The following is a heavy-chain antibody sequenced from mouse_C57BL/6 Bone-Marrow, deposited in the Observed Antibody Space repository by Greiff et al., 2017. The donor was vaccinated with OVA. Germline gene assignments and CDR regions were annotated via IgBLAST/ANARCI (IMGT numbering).Heavy chain of an antibody. J-gene: IGHJ4*01. V-gene: IGHV5-16*01. CDR1: GFTFSDYY. Sequence: EVKLMESEGGLVQPGSSMKLSCTASGFTFSDYYMAWVRQVPEKGLEWVANINYDGSSTYYLDSLKSRFIISRDNAKNILYLQMSSLKSEDTATYYCARITTVVAGGHGYAMDYWGQGTSVTVSS. D-gene: IGHD1-1*01. CDR2: INYDGSST. CDR3: ARITTVVAGGHGYAMDY.